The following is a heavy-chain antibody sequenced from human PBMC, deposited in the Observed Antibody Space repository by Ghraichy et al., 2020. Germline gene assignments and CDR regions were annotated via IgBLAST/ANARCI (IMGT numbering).Heavy chain of an antibody. CDR2: MNPNSGNT. J-gene: IGHJ6*02. Sequence: ASVKVSCKASGYTFTSYDINWVRQATGQGLEWMGWMNPNSGNTGYAQKFQGRVTMTRNTSISTAYMELSSLRSEDTAVYYCARGWVDYYYYGMDVWGQGTTVTVSS. CDR1: GYTFTSYD. CDR3: ARGWVDYYYYGMDV. V-gene: IGHV1-8*01. D-gene: IGHD3-16*01.